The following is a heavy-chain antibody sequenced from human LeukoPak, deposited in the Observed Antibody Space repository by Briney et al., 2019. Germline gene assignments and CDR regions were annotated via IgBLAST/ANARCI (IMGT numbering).Heavy chain of an antibody. D-gene: IGHD6-6*01. Sequence: SETLSLTCTVSGGSISSYYWSWIRQPPGKGLEWIRYIYTSGSTNYNPSLKSRVTISVDTSKNQFSLKLSSVTAADTAVYYCARHAARAGWFDPWGQGTLVTVSS. CDR2: IYTSGST. CDR1: GGSISSYY. J-gene: IGHJ5*02. CDR3: ARHAARAGWFDP. V-gene: IGHV4-4*09.